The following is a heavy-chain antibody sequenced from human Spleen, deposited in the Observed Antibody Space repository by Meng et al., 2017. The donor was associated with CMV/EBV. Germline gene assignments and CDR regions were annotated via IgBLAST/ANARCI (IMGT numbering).Heavy chain of an antibody. Sequence: GESLKISCAASAFTFNTYSMNWVRQAPGKGLEWVSSISSSSSYIYYADSVKGRFTISRDNSKNTLYLQMNSLRAEDTAVYYCACVGRWGQGTLVTVSS. CDR2: ISSSSSYI. CDR1: AFTFNTYS. J-gene: IGHJ4*02. V-gene: IGHV3-21*01. D-gene: IGHD1-26*01. CDR3: ACVGR.